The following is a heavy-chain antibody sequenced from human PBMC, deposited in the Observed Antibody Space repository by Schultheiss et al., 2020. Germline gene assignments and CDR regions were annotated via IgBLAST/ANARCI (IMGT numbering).Heavy chain of an antibody. CDR1: GYTFTSYG. Sequence: ASVKVSCKASGYTFTSYGISWVRQAPGQGLEWMGWISAYNGNTNYAQKFQGRVTITADKSTSTAYMELRSLRSDDTAVYYCARDRGTDDYGDYGGVDYWGKGTLVTVSS. J-gene: IGHJ4*02. V-gene: IGHV1-18*01. CDR2: ISAYNGNT. CDR3: ARDRGTDDYGDYGGVDY. D-gene: IGHD4-17*01.